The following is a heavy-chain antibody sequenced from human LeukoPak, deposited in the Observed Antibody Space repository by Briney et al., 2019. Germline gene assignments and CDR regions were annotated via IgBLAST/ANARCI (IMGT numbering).Heavy chain of an antibody. CDR3: AREPPSYGDFYFDY. J-gene: IGHJ4*02. D-gene: IGHD4-17*01. CDR2: ISYDGSNK. V-gene: IGHV3-30-3*01. CDR1: GFTFSSYA. Sequence: GGSLRLSCAASGFTFSSYAMHWVRQAPGKGLEWVAVISYDGSNKYYADSVKGRFTISRDNSKNTLYLQMNSLRAEDTAVYYCAREPPSYGDFYFDYWGQGTLVTVSS.